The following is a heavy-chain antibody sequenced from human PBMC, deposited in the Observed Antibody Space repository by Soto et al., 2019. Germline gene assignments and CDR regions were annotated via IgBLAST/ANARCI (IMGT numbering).Heavy chain of an antibody. V-gene: IGHV3-21*01. CDR1: GFTFSSYS. CDR3: AREDGYSSGWTTVDY. J-gene: IGHJ4*02. D-gene: IGHD6-19*01. Sequence: EVQLVESGGGLVKPGGSLRLSCAASGFTFSSYSMNWVRQAPGKGLEWVSSISSSSSYIYYADSVKGRFTISRDNAKNSLYLQMNSLRAEDTAVYYCAREDGYSSGWTTVDYWGRGTLVTVSS. CDR2: ISSSSSYI.